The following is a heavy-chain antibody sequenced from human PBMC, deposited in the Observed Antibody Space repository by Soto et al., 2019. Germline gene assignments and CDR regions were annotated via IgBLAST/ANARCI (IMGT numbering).Heavy chain of an antibody. CDR1: GYTFTSYY. D-gene: IGHD6-13*01. J-gene: IGHJ4*02. Sequence: QVQLVQSGAEVKKPGASVKVSCKASGYTFTSYYVHSVRQAPGQGLEWMGIINPSGGSTSYAQKFQGSVTMTRDTSTSTVYMELSSLRSDDTAVYYCAREQQLVLSPHFDYWGQGTLVTVSS. V-gene: IGHV1-46*03. CDR3: AREQQLVLSPHFDY. CDR2: INPSGGST.